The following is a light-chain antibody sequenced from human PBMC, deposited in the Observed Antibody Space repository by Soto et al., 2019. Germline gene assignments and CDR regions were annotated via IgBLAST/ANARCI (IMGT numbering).Light chain of an antibody. Sequence: AIQMTQSPSSLSASVGDRVTITCRASQGIRNDLGWYQHKPGKAPKLLIYAASSLQSGVPSRFSGSGSGTDFTLTISTLQPEDFATYYCLQDYNYPWTFGQGTKVDIK. CDR1: QGIRND. CDR2: AAS. V-gene: IGKV1-6*01. CDR3: LQDYNYPWT. J-gene: IGKJ1*01.